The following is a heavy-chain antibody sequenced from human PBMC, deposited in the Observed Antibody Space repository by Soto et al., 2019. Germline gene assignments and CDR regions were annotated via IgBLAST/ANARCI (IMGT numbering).Heavy chain of an antibody. J-gene: IGHJ4*02. Sequence: SETLSLTCTVSGGSISSYYWSWIRQPPGKGLEWIGYIYYSGSTNYNPSLKSLFTISVDTSKNQFSLKLSSVTAADTAVYYCARERIAAAGFDYWGKGTPVTVSS. D-gene: IGHD6-13*01. CDR1: GGSISSYY. CDR3: ARERIAAAGFDY. CDR2: IYYSGST. V-gene: IGHV4-59*01.